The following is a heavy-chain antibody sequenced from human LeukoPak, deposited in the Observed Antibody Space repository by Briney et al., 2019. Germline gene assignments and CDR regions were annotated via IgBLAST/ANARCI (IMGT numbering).Heavy chain of an antibody. J-gene: IGHJ5*02. CDR1: GGSISSYY. CDR3: ARHKQQLVFWFDP. CDR2: IYYSGST. D-gene: IGHD6-13*01. Sequence: SETLSFTCTVSGGSISSYYWSWIRQPPGKGLEWIGYIYYSGSTNYNPSLKSRVTISVDTSKNQFSLKLSSVTAADTAVYYCARHKQQLVFWFDPWGQGTLVTVSS. V-gene: IGHV4-59*08.